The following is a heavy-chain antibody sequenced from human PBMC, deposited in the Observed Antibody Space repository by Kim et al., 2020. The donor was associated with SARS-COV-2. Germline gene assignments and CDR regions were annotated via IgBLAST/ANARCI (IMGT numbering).Heavy chain of an antibody. V-gene: IGHV4-39*01. J-gene: IGHJ4*02. CDR3: ARQLATVSKYYFDY. D-gene: IGHD4-17*01. Sequence: TPATKSRVTISVDTSKNQFSLKLSSVTAADTAVYYCARQLATVSKYYFDYWGQGTLVTVSS.